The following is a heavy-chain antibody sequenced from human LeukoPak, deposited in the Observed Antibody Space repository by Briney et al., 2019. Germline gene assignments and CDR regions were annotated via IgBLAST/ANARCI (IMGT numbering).Heavy chain of an antibody. J-gene: IGHJ6*02. CDR3: ARATTVTTGDSYYYYGMDV. V-gene: IGHV1-3*01. CDR1: GYTFTSYA. D-gene: IGHD4-11*01. Sequence: ASVKVSCKASGYTFTSYAMHWVRQAPGQRLEWMGWINAGNGNTKYSQKFQGRVTITRDTSASTAYMEPSSLRSEDTAVYYCARATTVTTGDSYYYYGMDVWGQGTTVTVSS. CDR2: INAGNGNT.